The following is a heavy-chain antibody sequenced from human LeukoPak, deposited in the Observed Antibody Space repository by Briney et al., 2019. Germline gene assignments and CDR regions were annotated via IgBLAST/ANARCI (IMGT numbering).Heavy chain of an antibody. V-gene: IGHV4-61*01. CDR1: GGSVSSGTYY. CDR3: ARCARYCGGDCYPDAFDI. J-gene: IGHJ3*02. D-gene: IGHD2-21*02. Sequence: SETLSLTCSFSGGSVSSGTYYWSWIRQPPAKGLEWIGYIYYTGSTNYNPSLKSRVTLSADTSKNQFSLKLRSVTAADTAVYYCARCARYCGGDCYPDAFDIWGQGTMVTVSS. CDR2: IYYTGST.